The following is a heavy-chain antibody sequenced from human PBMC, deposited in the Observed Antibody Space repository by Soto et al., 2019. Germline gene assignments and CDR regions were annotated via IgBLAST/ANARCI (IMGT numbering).Heavy chain of an antibody. Sequence: SETLSLTCTVSGGSINNHYWSWIRQPPGQGLEWIGCIYYSGSTYYNPSLKSRVTISVDTSKNQFSLKLSSVTAADTAVYYCARLNANYYDSSGLYAFDIWGQGTMVTVSS. J-gene: IGHJ3*02. D-gene: IGHD3-22*01. CDR1: GGSINNHY. V-gene: IGHV4-59*05. CDR2: IYYSGST. CDR3: ARLNANYYDSSGLYAFDI.